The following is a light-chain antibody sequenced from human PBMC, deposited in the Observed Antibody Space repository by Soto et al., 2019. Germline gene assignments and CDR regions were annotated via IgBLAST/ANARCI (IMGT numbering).Light chain of an antibody. CDR2: GAS. CDR3: QQFDNSLWT. J-gene: IGKJ1*01. V-gene: IGKV3-20*01. Sequence: EIVLTQSPGTLSLSPGERATLSCRASQSVSTSNLAWYQQRPGQAPRLLIYGASSRATSIPDRFSGSGSGTDFTLTISRLEPEDFAVYYCQQFDNSLWTFGQGTKVEIK. CDR1: QSVSTSN.